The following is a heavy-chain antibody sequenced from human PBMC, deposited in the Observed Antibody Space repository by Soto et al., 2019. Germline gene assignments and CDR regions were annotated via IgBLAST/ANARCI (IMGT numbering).Heavy chain of an antibody. J-gene: IGHJ6*02. D-gene: IGHD3-10*01. CDR2: ISAYNGNT. V-gene: IGHV1-18*04. Sequence: ASVKVSCKASGYTFTSYGISWVRQAPGQGLEWMGWISAYNGNTNYAQKLQGRVTMTTDTSTSTAYMELRSLRSDDTAVYYCANPGSPYYYYGMDVWGQGTTVTVSS. CDR3: ANPGSPYYYYGMDV. CDR1: GYTFTSYG.